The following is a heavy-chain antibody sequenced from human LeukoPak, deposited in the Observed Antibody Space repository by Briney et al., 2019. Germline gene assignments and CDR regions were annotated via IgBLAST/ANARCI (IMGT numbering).Heavy chain of an antibody. CDR1: GGSFGGYY. V-gene: IGHV4-34*01. CDR3: ASRKGSGWDFDY. CDR2: INHSGST. Sequence: NSSETLSLTCAVYGGSFGGYYWSWIRQPPGKGLEWIGEINHSGSTNYNPSLKSRVTISVDTSKNQFSLKLSSVTAADTAVYYCASRKGSGWDFDYWGQGTLVTVSS. J-gene: IGHJ4*02. D-gene: IGHD6-19*01.